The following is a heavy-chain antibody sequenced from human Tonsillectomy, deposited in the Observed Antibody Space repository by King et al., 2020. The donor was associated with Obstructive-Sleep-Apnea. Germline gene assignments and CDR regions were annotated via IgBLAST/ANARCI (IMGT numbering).Heavy chain of an antibody. CDR1: GGSISSSSYY. D-gene: IGHD3-22*01. CDR2: IYYSGST. Sequence: QLQESGPGLVKPSETLSLTCTVSGGSISSSSYYWGWIRQPPGKGLEWIGSIYYSGSTYYNPSLKSRVTISVDTSKNQSSLKLSYVTAADTAVYYWAGHVPYYYASSGNHGMDVWGQGTTVTVSS. CDR3: AGHVPYYYASSGNHGMDV. V-gene: IGHV4-39*01. J-gene: IGHJ6*02.